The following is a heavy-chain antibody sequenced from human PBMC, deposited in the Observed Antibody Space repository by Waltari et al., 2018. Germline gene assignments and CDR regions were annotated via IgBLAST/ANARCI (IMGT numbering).Heavy chain of an antibody. CDR2: VNSAGTGS. Sequence: EVQLVESGGGLVQPGGSLRLSCAASGFTFSYSWMHWVRQVPGKGLLWVSHVNSAGTGSSYADSVKGRFTISRDNARNILYLQMNSLTVEDTAVYYCARDTPGDGIDYWGQGTLVTVSP. J-gene: IGHJ4*02. CDR3: ARDTPGDGIDY. CDR1: GFTFSYSW. V-gene: IGHV3-74*01. D-gene: IGHD2-21*01.